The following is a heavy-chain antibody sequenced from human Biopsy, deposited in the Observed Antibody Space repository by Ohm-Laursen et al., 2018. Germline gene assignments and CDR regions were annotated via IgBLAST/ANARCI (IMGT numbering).Heavy chain of an antibody. D-gene: IGHD4-17*01. J-gene: IGHJ6*02. Sequence: SLRLSCTASGSTFSPYSMNWVRQAPGQGLEWVSSISSSGSFIYFADSVKGRFTISRDNARNSLYLQMNSLRAEDTAVYYCGRGQTVAPGYYGMDVWGQGTTVTVSS. CDR3: GRGQTVAPGYYGMDV. CDR2: ISSSGSFI. CDR1: GSTFSPYS. V-gene: IGHV3-21*01.